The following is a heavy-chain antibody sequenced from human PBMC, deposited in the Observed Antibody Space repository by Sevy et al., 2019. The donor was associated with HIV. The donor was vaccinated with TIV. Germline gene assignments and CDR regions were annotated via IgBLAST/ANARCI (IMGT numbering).Heavy chain of an antibody. CDR2: ISGSGGTK. CDR1: RVSFTNPA. D-gene: IGHD3-22*01. CDR3: AKNHYELVSYFEH. J-gene: IGHJ1*01. V-gene: IGHV3-23*01. Sequence: GGSLRLSCSTSRVSFTNPAMSWLRQAPGKGLEWVASISGSGGTKYYAGSVRGRFSIPRDDSEDTVYLQMSSPRAEDTAVYYCAKNHYELVSYFEHWGQGTLVTVSS.